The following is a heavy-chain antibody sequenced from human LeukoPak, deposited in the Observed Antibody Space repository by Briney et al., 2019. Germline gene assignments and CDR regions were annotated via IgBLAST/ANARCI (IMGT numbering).Heavy chain of an antibody. J-gene: IGHJ4*02. CDR2: IRYDGSNK. CDR1: GFTFSSYG. CDR3: AKDLRAAHGSGWKEGY. D-gene: IGHD6-19*01. V-gene: IGHV3-30*02. Sequence: GGSLRLSCAASGFTFSSYGMHWVRQAPGKGLEWVAFIRYDGSNKYYADSVKGRFTISRDNSKNTLYLQMNSLRAEDTAVYYCAKDLRAAHGSGWKEGYWGQGTLVTVSS.